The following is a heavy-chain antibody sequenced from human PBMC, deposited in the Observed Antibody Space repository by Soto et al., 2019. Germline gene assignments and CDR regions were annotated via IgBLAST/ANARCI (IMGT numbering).Heavy chain of an antibody. CDR1: GGSISSYY. J-gene: IGHJ4*02. Sequence: QVQLQESGPGLVKPSETLSLTCTVSGGSISSYYWSWIRQPPGKGLEWIGYIYYSGSTNYNPSLKGRVTISVDTSKNQFSLKLGSVTAADTAVYYCARLSWIQLGYYFDYWGQGTLVTVSS. CDR2: IYYSGST. V-gene: IGHV4-59*08. CDR3: ARLSWIQLGYYFDY. D-gene: IGHD5-18*01.